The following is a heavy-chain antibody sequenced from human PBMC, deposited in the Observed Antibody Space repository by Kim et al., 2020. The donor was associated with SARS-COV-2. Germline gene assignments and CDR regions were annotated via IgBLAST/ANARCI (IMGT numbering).Heavy chain of an antibody. V-gene: IGHV3-30*07. Sequence: KYYAHSVKGRFTISRDNSKNTLYMQTNSLCAEDTAVYYCARDLAGYYGMDVWGQATTVTVSS. CDR3: ARDLAGYYGMDV. CDR2: K. J-gene: IGHJ6*02.